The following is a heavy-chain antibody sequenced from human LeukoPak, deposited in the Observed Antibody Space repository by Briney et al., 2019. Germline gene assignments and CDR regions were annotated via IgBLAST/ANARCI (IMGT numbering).Heavy chain of an antibody. J-gene: IGHJ4*02. Sequence: GGSLRLSCAASGFTFSNYAMSWVRQAPGKGLEWVSGITGSGGGTYYADSAKGRFTISRDNSKNTLYLQMNSLRAEDTAIYYCMKDALISYRGAWSHSDYWGQGTLVTVSS. CDR1: GFTFSNYA. CDR2: ITGSGGGT. D-gene: IGHD2-2*01. CDR3: MKDALISYRGAWSHSDY. V-gene: IGHV3-23*01.